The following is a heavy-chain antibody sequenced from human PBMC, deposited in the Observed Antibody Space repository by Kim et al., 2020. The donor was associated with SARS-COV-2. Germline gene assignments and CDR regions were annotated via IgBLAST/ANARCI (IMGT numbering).Heavy chain of an antibody. D-gene: IGHD3-22*01. CDR2: IGSGGIT. CDR3: AKAFSSYDNNNYYHRTIDY. CDR1: GFTFRSYA. Sequence: GGSLRLSCVGSGFTFRSYAMSWVRQAPGKGLEWVSLIGSGGITFYAESVKGRFTISRDNSKNTLFLQMNSLRAEDTATYYCAKAFSSYDNNNYYHRTIDYWGQGILVTVSS. V-gene: IGHV3-23*01. J-gene: IGHJ4*02.